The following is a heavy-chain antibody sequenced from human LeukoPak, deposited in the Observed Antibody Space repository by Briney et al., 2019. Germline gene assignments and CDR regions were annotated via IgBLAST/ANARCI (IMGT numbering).Heavy chain of an antibody. CDR3: AREGRVTGYDFDY. D-gene: IGHD5-12*01. Sequence: PGGSLRLSCEASGFTFSSYWMHWVRQVPGEGLVWVSRINSDGSSTTYADSVKGRFTISRDNAKNTLNQQMNSLRVEDTAVYYCAREGRVTGYDFDYWGQGTLVTVSS. CDR1: GFTFSSYW. J-gene: IGHJ4*02. CDR2: INSDGSST. V-gene: IGHV3-74*03.